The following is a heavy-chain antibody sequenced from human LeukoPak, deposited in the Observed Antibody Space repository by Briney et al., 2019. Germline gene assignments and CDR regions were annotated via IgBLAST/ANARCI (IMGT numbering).Heavy chain of an antibody. CDR2: ITPRSGGT. CDR3: ARQWGLYHSGSSLYYFDY. D-gene: IGHD3-10*01. Sequence: ASVKVSCKASGYTFTGYNIFWVRQAPGQGLESMGWITPRSGGTKYEQKFQGRVTMTCDTSVSTAYMELSSLRSDDTAIYYCARQWGLYHSGSSLYYFDYWGQGTLVTVSS. V-gene: IGHV1-2*02. CDR1: GYTFTGYN. J-gene: IGHJ4*02.